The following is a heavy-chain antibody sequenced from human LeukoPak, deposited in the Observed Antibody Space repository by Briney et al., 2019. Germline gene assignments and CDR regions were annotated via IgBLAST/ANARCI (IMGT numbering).Heavy chain of an antibody. D-gene: IGHD5-24*01. CDR2: NIPILGIA. V-gene: IGHV1-69*04. CDR1: GGTFSSYA. J-gene: IGHJ6*02. Sequence: VASVKVSCKASGGTFSSYAISWVRQAPGQGLEWMGRNIPILGIANYAQKFQGRVTITADKSTSTAYMELSSLRSEDTAVYYCARDSGVEIYHYYYGMDVWGQGTTVTVSS. CDR3: ARDSGVEIYHYYYGMDV.